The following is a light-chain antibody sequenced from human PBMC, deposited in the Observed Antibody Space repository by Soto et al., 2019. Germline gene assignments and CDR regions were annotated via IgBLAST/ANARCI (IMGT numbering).Light chain of an antibody. CDR2: EDS. Sequence: SYELTQPPSVSVAPGQTARITCGGNNIGSKSVHCYQQKPGQAPVQVVYEDSDRPSGIPERFSGANSGNTATLTISRVEAGDEADYYCQVWDSISDHVVFGGGTKLTVL. V-gene: IGLV3-21*02. CDR1: NIGSKS. CDR3: QVWDSISDHVV. J-gene: IGLJ2*01.